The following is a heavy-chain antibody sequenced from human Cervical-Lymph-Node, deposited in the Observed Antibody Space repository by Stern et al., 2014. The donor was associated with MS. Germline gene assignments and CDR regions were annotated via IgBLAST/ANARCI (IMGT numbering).Heavy chain of an antibody. Sequence: QVQLVPSGAEVKKPGSSVKVSCTPSGDTFRFYGITWVRQAPGQGLEWIGGLIPILDTVEYAQKYQERLTFTADESTPTVFMDLGSLTSEDTAVYYCARGPDFWTGDRLFYDGLDVWGQGTTVIVSS. J-gene: IGHJ6*02. V-gene: IGHV1-69*01. CDR3: ARGPDFWTGDRLFYDGLDV. CDR2: LIPILDTV. CDR1: GDTFRFYG. D-gene: IGHD3/OR15-3a*01.